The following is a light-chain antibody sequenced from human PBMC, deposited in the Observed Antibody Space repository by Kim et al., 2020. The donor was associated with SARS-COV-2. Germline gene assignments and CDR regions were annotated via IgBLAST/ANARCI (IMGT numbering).Light chain of an antibody. CDR1: GGRLPHHY. J-gene: IGLJ3*02. CDR2: EDD. V-gene: IGLV6-57*02. CDR3: QSYDSNTHWV. Sequence: TGTLSCTGRGGRLPHHYVQWYQLRPGSAPTTVIYEDDQRPSGVPDRFSGSIDSSANSASLTISGLKIEDEADYYCQSYDSNTHWVFGGGTQLTVL.